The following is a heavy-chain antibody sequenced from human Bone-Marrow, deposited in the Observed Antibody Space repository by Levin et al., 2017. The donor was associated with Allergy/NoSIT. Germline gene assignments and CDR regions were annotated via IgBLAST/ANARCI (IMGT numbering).Heavy chain of an antibody. CDR3: ARVGIVVTRGVQAFDI. V-gene: IGHV3-21*01. Sequence: GGSLRLSCAASGFTFSSYSMNWVRQAPGKGLEWVSSISSSSSYIYYADSVKGRFTISRDNAKNSLYLQMNSLRAEDTAVYYCARVGIVVTRGVQAFDIWGQGTMVTVSS. CDR1: GFTFSSYS. D-gene: IGHD3-22*01. CDR2: ISSSSSYI. J-gene: IGHJ3*02.